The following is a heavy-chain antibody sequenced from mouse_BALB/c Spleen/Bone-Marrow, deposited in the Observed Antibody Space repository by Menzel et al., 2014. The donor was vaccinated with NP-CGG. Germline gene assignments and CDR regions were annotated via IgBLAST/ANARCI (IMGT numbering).Heavy chain of an antibody. CDR1: GYTFTDYV. CDR3: ARWSFDC. Sequence: VQLQESGAELVKPGASVKMSCKASGYTFTDYVISWVKQRTGQGLEWIGEIYPGSGSTYYNEKFKGKATITADKSSNTACMQLGSLAAEDCAVYFCARWSFDCWGQGTPLTVSS. J-gene: IGHJ2*01. V-gene: IGHV1-81*01. CDR2: IYPGSGST.